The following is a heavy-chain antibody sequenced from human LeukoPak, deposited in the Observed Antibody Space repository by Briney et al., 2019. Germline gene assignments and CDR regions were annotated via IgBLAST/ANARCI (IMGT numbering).Heavy chain of an antibody. J-gene: IGHJ4*02. V-gene: IGHV4-31*03. CDR2: IYYSGST. Sequence: SETLSLTCTVSGCSISSGGYYWSWIRQHPGKGLEWNVYIYYSGSTYYNPSLKRRVTISVDTSKNQFSLKLSSVTAADTAVYYCARGSRIRYFDYWGQGTLVTVSS. D-gene: IGHD2/OR15-2a*01. CDR3: ARGSRIRYFDY. CDR1: GCSISSGGYY.